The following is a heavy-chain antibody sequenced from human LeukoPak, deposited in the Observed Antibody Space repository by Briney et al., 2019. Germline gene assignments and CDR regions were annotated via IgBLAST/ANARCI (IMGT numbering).Heavy chain of an antibody. CDR1: GGSISSAC. V-gene: IGHV4-59*12. Sequence: PSETLSLSCTASGGSISSACWSWIRQPPGKGLEWIGCIYSNGGTTNYNPSLKSRVTISVDTSRNQFSLKLTSVTSADTAVYYCARGRGYNSFDYWGQGTLVTVSS. CDR2: IYSNGGTT. J-gene: IGHJ4*02. D-gene: IGHD3-16*02. CDR3: ARGRGYNSFDY.